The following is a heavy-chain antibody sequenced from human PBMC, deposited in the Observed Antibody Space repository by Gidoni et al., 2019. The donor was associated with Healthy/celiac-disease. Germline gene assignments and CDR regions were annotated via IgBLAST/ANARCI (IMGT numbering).Heavy chain of an antibody. D-gene: IGHD3-22*01. CDR1: GGTFRTYP. CDR3: ARDLYYYDSSGTREDAFDI. J-gene: IGHJ3*02. V-gene: IGHV1-69*04. Sequence: QVQLVQSGDEVKKPGYSVKVSCKASGGTFRTYPSSWVRQAPGEGLEWMGRIIPILGIANYAPKFQGGVTITADKSTSTAYMELSSLRSEDTAVYYCARDLYYYDSSGTREDAFDIWGQGTMVTVSS. CDR2: IIPILGIA.